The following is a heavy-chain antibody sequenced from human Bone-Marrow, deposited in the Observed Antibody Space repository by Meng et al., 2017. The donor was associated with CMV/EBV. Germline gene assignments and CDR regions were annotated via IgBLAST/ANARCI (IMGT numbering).Heavy chain of an antibody. Sequence: SVKVSRKASGGTFSSYAISWVRQAPGQGLEWMGGIIPIFGTANYAQKFQGRVTITTDESTSTAYMELSSLRSEDTAVYYCARSLGLATVWMHYYYGMDVWGQGTTVTVSS. J-gene: IGHJ6*02. D-gene: IGHD2-2*03. CDR1: GGTFSSYA. CDR2: IIPIFGTA. CDR3: ARSLGLATVWMHYYYGMDV. V-gene: IGHV1-69*05.